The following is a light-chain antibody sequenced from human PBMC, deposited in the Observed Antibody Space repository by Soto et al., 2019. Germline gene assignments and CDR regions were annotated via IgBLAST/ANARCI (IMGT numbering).Light chain of an antibody. CDR2: EVS. V-gene: IGLV2-14*01. J-gene: IGLJ3*02. CDR1: TSDVGDNKY. CDR3: SSYTTYKTRV. Sequence: SALSQPASVSGSPGQTITISCTGTTSDVGDNKYVSWYQQHPGTAPKLMIYEVSYRPSGVSDRFSGSRSDTAASLTISGLQADDEADYYCSSYTTYKTRVFGGGTKVTVL.